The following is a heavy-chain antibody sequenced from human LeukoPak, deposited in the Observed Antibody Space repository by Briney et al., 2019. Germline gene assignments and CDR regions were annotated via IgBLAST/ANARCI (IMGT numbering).Heavy chain of an antibody. CDR3: GRGRAY. J-gene: IGHJ4*02. Sequence: GGSLRLSCAASGFTFSSNSMNWVRQAPGKGLEWVSYISSDSTTIYYADSVKGRFTISRDNAKNSLYLQMNSLRDEDTAVYYCGRGRAYWGQGTLVSVSS. CDR1: GFTFSSNS. V-gene: IGHV3-48*02. CDR2: ISSDSTTI.